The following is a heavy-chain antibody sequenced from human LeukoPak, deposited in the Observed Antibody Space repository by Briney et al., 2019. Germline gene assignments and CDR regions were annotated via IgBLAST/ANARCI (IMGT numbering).Heavy chain of an antibody. CDR3: ARAGAIFDY. J-gene: IGHJ4*02. V-gene: IGHV4-59*01. CDR1: GGSFSGYY. D-gene: IGHD2-21*01. CDR2: IYYSGST. Sequence: SETLSLTCAVYGGSFSGYYWCWIRQPPGKGLEWIGYIYYSGSTNYNPSLKSRVTISVDTSKNQFSLKLSSVTAADTAVYYCARAGAIFDYWGQGTLVTVSS.